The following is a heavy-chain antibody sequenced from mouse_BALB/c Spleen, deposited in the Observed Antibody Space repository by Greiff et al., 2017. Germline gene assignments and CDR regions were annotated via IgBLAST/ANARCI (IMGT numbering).Heavy chain of an antibody. Sequence: VQLQQSGAELAKPGASVKMSCKASGYTFPSYWMHWVKQRPGQGLEWIGYINPSTGYTEYNQKVKDKATLTADKSSSTAYMQLSSLTSEDSAVYYCARPGSTMIPWCAYWGQGTLVTVSA. CDR1: GYTFPSYW. V-gene: IGHV1-7*01. J-gene: IGHJ3*01. D-gene: IGHD2-4*01. CDR3: ARPGSTMIPWCAY. CDR2: INPSTGYT.